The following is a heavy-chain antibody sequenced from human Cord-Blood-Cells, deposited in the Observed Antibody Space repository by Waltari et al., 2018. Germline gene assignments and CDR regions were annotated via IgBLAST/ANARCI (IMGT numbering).Heavy chain of an antibody. V-gene: IGHV1-2*02. D-gene: IGHD1-1*01. CDR2: INPNSGGT. CDR3: ARDSGTGTTKFDFDY. Sequence: QVQLVQAGAAVKTPGASVNVSCKASGYTSTGYYTHWVGQAPGQGLEWMGWINPNSGGTNYAQKFQGRVTMTRDTSISTAYMELSRLRSDDTAVYYCARDSGTGTTKFDFDYWGQGTLVTVSS. CDR1: GYTSTGYY. J-gene: IGHJ4*02.